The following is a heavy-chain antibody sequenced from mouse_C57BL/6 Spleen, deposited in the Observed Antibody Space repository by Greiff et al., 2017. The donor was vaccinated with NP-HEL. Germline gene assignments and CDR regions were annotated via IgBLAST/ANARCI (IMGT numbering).Heavy chain of an antibody. CDR3: ARSYGYDGAWFAD. CDR2: IDPEDGET. J-gene: IGHJ3*01. Sequence: VQLQQSGAELVKPGASVKLSCTASGFNIKDYYMHWVKQRTEQGLEWIGRIDPEDGETKYAPQFQGKATITADTSSNTAYLQLSSLTSEDTAVYYCARSYGYDGAWFADWGQGTLVTVSA. D-gene: IGHD2-2*01. CDR1: GFNIKDYY. V-gene: IGHV14-2*01.